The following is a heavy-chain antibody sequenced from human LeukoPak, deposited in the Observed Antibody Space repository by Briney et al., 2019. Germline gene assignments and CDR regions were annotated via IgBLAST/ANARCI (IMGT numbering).Heavy chain of an antibody. CDR3: ARGYTYGHDY. J-gene: IGHJ4*02. D-gene: IGHD5-18*01. CDR2: XSXXSTT. CDR1: GFXFSXXX. Sequence: GGSLRLXXAASGFXFSXXXXXXXXQXPXXXLEWVXFXSXXSTTXXXXSXXXXXTIXRDNVKNSLYLQMNSLRDEDTAVYYCARGYTYGHDYWGQGALVTVSS. V-gene: IGHV3-69-1*02.